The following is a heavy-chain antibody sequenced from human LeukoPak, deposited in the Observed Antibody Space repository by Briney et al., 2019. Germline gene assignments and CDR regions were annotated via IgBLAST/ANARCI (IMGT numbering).Heavy chain of an antibody. J-gene: IGHJ5*02. CDR3: ERPRGGTPTWSDP. CDR2: IISSSSYI. D-gene: IGHD1-14*01. CDR1: GFTFSSYS. Sequence: GGSLRLSCAASGFTFSSYSMNWVRQAPGKGLEWVSSIISSSSYIYYADSGKGRFTISRDNAKDSLYLQSKSLGAEAASEYDCERPRGGTPTWSDPWGPGTLLTVSS. V-gene: IGHV3-21*01.